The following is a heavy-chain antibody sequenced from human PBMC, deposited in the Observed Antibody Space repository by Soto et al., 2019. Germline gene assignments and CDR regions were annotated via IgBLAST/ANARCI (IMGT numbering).Heavy chain of an antibody. CDR1: GGSISSYY. CDR3: AREASYDSSGYPRDAFDI. J-gene: IGHJ3*02. D-gene: IGHD3-22*01. Sequence: SETLSLTCTVSGGSISSYYWSWIRQPPGKAMEWIGFFYYTGRTTYNAALKSRVTISGDTSKNHFSLRLSSVTAADTAVYYCAREASYDSSGYPRDAFDIWGQGTMVTVSS. V-gene: IGHV4-59*12. CDR2: FYYTGRT.